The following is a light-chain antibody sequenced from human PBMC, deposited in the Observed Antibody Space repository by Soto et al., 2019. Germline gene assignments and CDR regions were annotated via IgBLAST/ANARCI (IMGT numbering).Light chain of an antibody. CDR3: QKYNSAPRVT. CDR2: AAS. V-gene: IGKV1-27*01. CDR1: QGISNY. Sequence: DIQMTQSPSSLSASVGDRVTITCRASQGISNYLAWYQQKPGKVPKLLIYAASTLQSEVPSRFRGSGSGTDFALTISSLQPEDVATYYCQKYNSAPRVTFGPGTKVDIK. J-gene: IGKJ3*01.